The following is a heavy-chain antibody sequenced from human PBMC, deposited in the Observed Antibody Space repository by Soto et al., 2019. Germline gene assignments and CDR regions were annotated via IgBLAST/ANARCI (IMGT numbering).Heavy chain of an antibody. CDR1: GFTFSRFS. D-gene: IGHD3-10*01. V-gene: IGHV3-48*01. CDR2: ISSSGSGT. J-gene: IGHJ4*02. CDR3: ARDRSPGSIRGVVRQTDFDS. Sequence: EVQLVESGGDLVQPGGSLRLSCAASGFTFSRFSMNWVRQAPGKGLEWVSYISSSGSGTYYADSVKGRFSISRDNAMNSLSLQMNSLRAGDTAVYYCARDRSPGSIRGVVRQTDFDSWGQGTLVTVSS.